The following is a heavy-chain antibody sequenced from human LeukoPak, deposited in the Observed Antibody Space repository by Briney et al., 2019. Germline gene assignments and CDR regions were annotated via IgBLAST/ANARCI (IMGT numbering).Heavy chain of an antibody. CDR3: TTRELLRTKPVEGAFDI. J-gene: IGHJ3*02. V-gene: IGHV3-15*01. CDR2: IKSKTDGGTT. Sequence: AGGSLRLSCAASGFTFSNAWMSWVRQAPGKGLEWVGRIKSKTDGGTTDYAAPVKGRFTISRDDSKNTLYLQMNSLKTEDTAVYYCTTRELLRTKPVEGAFDIWGQGTMVTVSS. CDR1: GFTFSNAW. D-gene: IGHD1-26*01.